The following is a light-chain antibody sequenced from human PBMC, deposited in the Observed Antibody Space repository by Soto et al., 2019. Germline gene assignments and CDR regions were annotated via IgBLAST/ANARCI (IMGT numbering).Light chain of an antibody. V-gene: IGKV1-39*01. Sequence: DIQMTQSPSSLSASVGDRVTIICRTSQSIGDYLNWYQQKPRKAPKLLIYAASTLQSGVPSRFIGSGSWTDFSLTISSMQPDDFATDFWQQSYITPYTFGQGTKLEIK. J-gene: IGKJ2*01. CDR2: AAS. CDR3: QQSYITPYT. CDR1: QSIGDY.